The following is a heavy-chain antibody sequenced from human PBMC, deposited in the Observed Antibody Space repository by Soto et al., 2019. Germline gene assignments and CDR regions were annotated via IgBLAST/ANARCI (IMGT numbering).Heavy chain of an antibody. V-gene: IGHV1-46*01. CDR3: ARDKGYCSGGSCQTGHMDV. D-gene: IGHD2-15*01. CDR1: GYTFTSYY. Sequence: GASVKVSCKASGYTFTSYYMHWVRQAPGQGLEWMGIINPSGGSTSYAQKFQGRVTMTRDTSTSTVYMELSSLRSEDTAVYYCARDKGYCSGGSCQTGHMDVWGQGTTVTVSS. CDR2: INPSGGST. J-gene: IGHJ6*02.